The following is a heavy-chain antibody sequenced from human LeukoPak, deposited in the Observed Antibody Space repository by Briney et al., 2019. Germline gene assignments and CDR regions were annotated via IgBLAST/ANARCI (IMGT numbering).Heavy chain of an antibody. Sequence: SETLSLTCTVSGGSISSSSYYWGWIRQPPGKGLEWIGSIYYSGSTYYNPSLKSRVTISVDTSKNQFSLKLSSVTAADTAVYYCARRRGNSSFGAFDIWGQGTMVTVSS. V-gene: IGHV4-39*01. CDR3: ARRRGNSSFGAFDI. J-gene: IGHJ3*02. CDR1: GGSISSSSYY. D-gene: IGHD4-23*01. CDR2: IYYSGST.